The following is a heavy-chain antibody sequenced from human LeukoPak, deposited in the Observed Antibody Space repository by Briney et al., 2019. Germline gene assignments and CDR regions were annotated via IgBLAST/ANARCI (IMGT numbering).Heavy chain of an antibody. CDR3: ARVQKGIAAAGTGGGWSDP. CDR1: GFTFSDYY. J-gene: IGHJ5*02. V-gene: IGHV3-11*01. CDR2: ISSSGCTI. Sequence: PGGSLRLSCAASGFTFSDYYMSWIRQAPGKGLEWISYISSSGCTIYYSDSVRGQFTISRDNAKNSLYLQMNSLRAEDTAVYYCARVQKGIAAAGTGGGWSDPWGQGTLVTVSA. D-gene: IGHD6-13*01.